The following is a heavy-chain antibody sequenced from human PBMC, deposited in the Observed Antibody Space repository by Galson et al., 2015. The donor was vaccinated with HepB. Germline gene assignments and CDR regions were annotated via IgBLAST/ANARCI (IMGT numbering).Heavy chain of an antibody. J-gene: IGHJ4*02. CDR3: ARHVVIGSDSSGWYFAY. D-gene: IGHD6-19*01. V-gene: IGHV5-51*01. CDR2: IYPGDSDT. Sequence: QSGAEVKKPGESLKISCKGSGYSFTSYWIGWVRQMPGKGLEWMGIIYPGDSDTRYSPSFQGQVTISADKSISTAYLQWSSLKASDTAMYYCARHVVIGSDSSGWYFAYWGQGTLVTVSS. CDR1: GYSFTSYW.